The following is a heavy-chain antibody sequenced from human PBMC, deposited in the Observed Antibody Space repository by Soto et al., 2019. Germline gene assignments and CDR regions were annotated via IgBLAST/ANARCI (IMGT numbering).Heavy chain of an antibody. V-gene: IGHV3-15*01. Sequence: GGSLRLSCAASGFTFSNARMSWVRQAPGKGLEWVGRIKSKTDGGTTDYAAPVKGRFTISRDDSKNTLYLQMNSLKTEDTAVYYCTTDRGYDSSGYYFDYWGQGTLVTVSS. CDR3: TTDRGYDSSGYYFDY. J-gene: IGHJ4*02. D-gene: IGHD3-22*01. CDR1: GFTFSNAR. CDR2: IKSKTDGGTT.